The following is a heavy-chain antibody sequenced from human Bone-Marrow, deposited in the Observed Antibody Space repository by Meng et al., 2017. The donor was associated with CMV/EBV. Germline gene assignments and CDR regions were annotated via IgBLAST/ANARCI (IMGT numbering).Heavy chain of an antibody. V-gene: IGHV4-39*07. CDR3: ARVLGGSSWERYYYDYGMDV. J-gene: IGHJ6*02. D-gene: IGHD6-13*01. CDR1: GGSISSSSYY. Sequence: SETLSLTCTASGGSISSSSYYWGWIRQPPGKGLEWIGSIYYSGSTYYNPSLKSRVTISVDTSKNQFSQKMSSVTAADTAVYYCARVLGGSSWERYYYDYGMDVWGQGTTVTVSS. CDR2: IYYSGST.